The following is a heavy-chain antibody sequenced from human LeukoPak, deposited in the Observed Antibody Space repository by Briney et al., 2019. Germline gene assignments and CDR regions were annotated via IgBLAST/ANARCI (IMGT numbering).Heavy chain of an antibody. Sequence: GGSLRLSCAASGFTFSSYYWMHWVRQAPGKGLVWLSRIKSDEITTNYADSVKGRFTISRDNAKNTLYLQMNSLRAEDTAVYYCARGAWTAYYFDYWGQGTLVTVSS. D-gene: IGHD3/OR15-3a*01. CDR1: GFTFSSYYW. CDR2: IKSDEITT. V-gene: IGHV3-74*01. J-gene: IGHJ4*02. CDR3: ARGAWTAYYFDY.